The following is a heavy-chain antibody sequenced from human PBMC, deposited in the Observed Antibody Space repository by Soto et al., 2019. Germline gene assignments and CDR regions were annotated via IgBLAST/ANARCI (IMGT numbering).Heavy chain of an antibody. CDR2: ITYDGSNK. J-gene: IGHJ4*02. CDR3: AKDRVGGTFYTPLGF. V-gene: IGHV3-30*18. Sequence: PGKGLEWVAVITYDGSNKYYADSVKGRFTISRDNSKNTLSLHLNTLKPEDTAVYHCAKDRVGGTFYTPLGFWGQGTLVTVSS. D-gene: IGHD1-7*01.